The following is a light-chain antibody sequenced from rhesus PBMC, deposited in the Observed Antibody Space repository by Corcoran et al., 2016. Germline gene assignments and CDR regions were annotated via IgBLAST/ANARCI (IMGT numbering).Light chain of an antibody. V-gene: IGKV1S14*01. CDR2: DAS. Sequence: DIQMTQSPSSLSASVGDTVTITCQASQGIRKYLAWYQQQPGQAPKSLIYDASTLESGVPSRFSGSGSGTEFTLTISSLQPEDFATYYCQQHYTYPRTFGQGSKVEIK. CDR3: QQHYTYPRT. CDR1: QGIRKY. J-gene: IGKJ1*01.